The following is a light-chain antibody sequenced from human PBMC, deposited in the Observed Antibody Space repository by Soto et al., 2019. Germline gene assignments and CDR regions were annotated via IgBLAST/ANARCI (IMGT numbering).Light chain of an antibody. J-gene: IGKJ1*01. CDR2: NVS. CDR1: QTVTNNH. V-gene: IGKV3-20*01. CDR3: QQYGTSPTWT. Sequence: EIVLTQSPDTVSLSPVGRATLSCRASQTVTNNHLAWYQQKPGQAPRLLIYNVSRRATGIPDRFSGSGSGTDFTLTISRLEPEDFAVYYCQQYGTSPTWTFGLGTRVEVK.